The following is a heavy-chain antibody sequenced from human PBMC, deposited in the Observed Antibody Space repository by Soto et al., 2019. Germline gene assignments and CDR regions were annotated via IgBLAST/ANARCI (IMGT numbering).Heavy chain of an antibody. CDR3: ARIGYSSSSFDY. CDR2: IKQDGSDK. V-gene: IGHV3-7*03. J-gene: IGHJ4*02. D-gene: IGHD6-6*01. Sequence: VQLVESGGGLVQPGGSLRLSCAVSGFTFTNYWMSWVRQAPGEGLEWVANIKQDGSDKHYAASMKGRFTISRDNAKNSVYLQVNSLRVEDTAVYFCARIGYSSSSFDYWGRGTLVTVSS. CDR1: GFTFTNYW.